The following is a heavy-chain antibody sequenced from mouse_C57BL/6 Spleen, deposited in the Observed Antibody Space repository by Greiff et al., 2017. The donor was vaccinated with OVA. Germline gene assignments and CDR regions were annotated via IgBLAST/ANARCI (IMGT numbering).Heavy chain of an antibody. CDR1: GFTFSSYA. CDR2: ISSGGDYI. J-gene: IGHJ1*03. CDR3: TSDYGSLNGWYFDV. Sequence: EVQLVESGEGLVKPGGSLKLSCAASGFTFSSYAMSWVRQTPEKRLEWVAYISSGGDYIYYADTVKGRFTISRDNARNTLYLQMSSLKSEDTAMYYCTSDYGSLNGWYFDVWGTGTTVTVSS. D-gene: IGHD1-1*01. V-gene: IGHV5-9-1*02.